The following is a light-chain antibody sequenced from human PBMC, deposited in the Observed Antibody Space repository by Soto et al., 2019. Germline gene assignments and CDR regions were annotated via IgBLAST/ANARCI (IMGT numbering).Light chain of an antibody. J-gene: IGKJ2*01. Sequence: EIVLTQSPGTLSLSPGERATLSCRASQSVSSSYLAWYQQKPGQAPRLLIYGASSRAPGIPDRFSGSGSGTDCTLTISRLEPEDFAVYYCQRYGSSPYTFGQGTKLEIK. CDR3: QRYGSSPYT. V-gene: IGKV3-20*01. CDR1: QSVSSSY. CDR2: GAS.